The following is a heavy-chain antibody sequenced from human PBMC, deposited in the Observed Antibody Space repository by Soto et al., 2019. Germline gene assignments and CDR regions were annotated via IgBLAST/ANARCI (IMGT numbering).Heavy chain of an antibody. D-gene: IGHD2-2*01. J-gene: IGHJ6*02. V-gene: IGHV3-21*01. CDR1: GFTFSSYS. CDR3: ARRRKGGHCSSTSCYGSGMDV. Sequence: SGGSLRLSCAASGFTFSSYSMNWVRQAPGKGLEWVSSISSSSSYIYYADSVKGRFTISRDNAKNSLYLQMNSLRAEDTAVYYCARRRKGGHCSSTSCYGSGMDVWGQGTTVTVSS. CDR2: ISSSSSYI.